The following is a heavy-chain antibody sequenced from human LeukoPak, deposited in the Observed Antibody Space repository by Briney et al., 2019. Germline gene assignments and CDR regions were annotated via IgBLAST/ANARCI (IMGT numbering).Heavy chain of an antibody. CDR3: ARARIFGVVITNYYYYYMDV. D-gene: IGHD3-3*01. CDR2: IIPIFGTA. CDR1: GYTFTSYA. V-gene: IGHV1-69*05. Sequence: GASVKVSCKASGYTFTSYAISWVRQAPGQGLEWMGGIIPIFGTANYAQKFQGRVTITTDESTSTAYMELSSLRSEDTAVYYCARARIFGVVITNYYYYYMDVWGKGTTVTVSS. J-gene: IGHJ6*03.